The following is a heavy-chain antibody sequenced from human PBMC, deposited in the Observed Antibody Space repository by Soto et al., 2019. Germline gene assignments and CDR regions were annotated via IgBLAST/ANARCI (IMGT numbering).Heavy chain of an antibody. CDR1: GFTFSNYA. CDR2: ISDSGGST. V-gene: IGHV3-23*01. Sequence: EVQLLESGGGLVQPGGSLRVSCEASGFTFSNYAMTWVRQAPGRGLEWVSTISDSGGSTHYADSVKGRFTISRDNSKNTLYLQMNSLRAEDTAVYYCANGSFGELTPYYYMDVWGKGTTVTVSS. D-gene: IGHD3-10*01. CDR3: ANGSFGELTPYYYMDV. J-gene: IGHJ6*03.